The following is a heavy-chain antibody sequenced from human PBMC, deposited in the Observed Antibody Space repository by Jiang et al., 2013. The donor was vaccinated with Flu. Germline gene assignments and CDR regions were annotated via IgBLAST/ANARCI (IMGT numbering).Heavy chain of an antibody. D-gene: IGHD2-21*01. J-gene: IGHJ5*02. CDR2: IYYSGST. CDR1: GGSISSYY. Sequence: PGLVKPSETLSLTCTVSGGSISSYYWSWIRQPPGKGLEWIGYIYYSGSTNYNPSLKSRVTISVDTSKNQFSLKLSSVTAADTAVYYCARSPGGGGDFDPWGQGTLVTVSS. CDR3: ARSPGGGGDFDP. V-gene: IGHV4-59*01.